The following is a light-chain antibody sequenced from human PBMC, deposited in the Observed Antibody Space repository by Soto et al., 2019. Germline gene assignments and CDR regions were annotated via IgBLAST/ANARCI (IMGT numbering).Light chain of an antibody. J-gene: IGLJ1*01. CDR3: SSYAGSNKSV. CDR1: SSDVGGYNY. Sequence: QSVLTQPPSASGSPGQSATISCTGTSSDVGGYNYVSWYQQHPGKAPKLMIYEVSKRPSGVPDRFSGPKSGNTASLTVSGLQPEDEADYYCSSYAGSNKSVFGTGTKVTVL. CDR2: EVS. V-gene: IGLV2-8*01.